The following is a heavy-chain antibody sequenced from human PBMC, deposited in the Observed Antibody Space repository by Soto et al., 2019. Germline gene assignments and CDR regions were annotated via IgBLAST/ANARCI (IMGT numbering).Heavy chain of an antibody. Sequence: GGSLRLSCAAPGFTFTDYAMTWVRQAPGKGLEWVSSISGSASSTFYAGSVKGRFTISRDNSRNTVSPQMNSLRAEDTAVYYCAKASSTISPDYWGQGTLVTVSS. CDR2: ISGSASST. V-gene: IGHV3-23*01. D-gene: IGHD5-12*01. J-gene: IGHJ4*02. CDR1: GFTFTDYA. CDR3: AKASSTISPDY.